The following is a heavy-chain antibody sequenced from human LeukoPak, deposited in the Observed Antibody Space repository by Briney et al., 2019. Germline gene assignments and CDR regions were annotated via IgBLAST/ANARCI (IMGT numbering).Heavy chain of an antibody. V-gene: IGHV1-69*06. CDR2: IIPIFGTA. CDR3: ARGRYCSGGSCYSSGFDY. J-gene: IGHJ4*02. D-gene: IGHD2-15*01. CDR1: GGTFSSYA. Sequence: SVKVSCKASGGTFSSYAISWVRQAPGQGLEWMGGIIPIFGTANYAQKFQGRVTITADKSTSTAYMELSSLRSEDTAVYYCARGRYCSGGSCYSSGFDYWGQGTLVTVSS.